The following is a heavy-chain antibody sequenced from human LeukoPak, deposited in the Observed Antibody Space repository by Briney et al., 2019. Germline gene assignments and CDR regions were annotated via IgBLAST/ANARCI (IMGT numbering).Heavy chain of an antibody. CDR3: ARWTVRGGLDY. CDR1: GYTFTGYY. J-gene: IGHJ4*02. CDR2: INPNSGGT. V-gene: IGHV1-2*02. D-gene: IGHD3-10*01. Sequence: ASVEVSCKASGYTFTGYYMHWGRQAPGQGLGWMGWINPNSGGTNYAQKFQGRVTMTRDTSISTAYMELSRLRSDDTAVYYCARWTVRGGLDYWGQGTLVTVSS.